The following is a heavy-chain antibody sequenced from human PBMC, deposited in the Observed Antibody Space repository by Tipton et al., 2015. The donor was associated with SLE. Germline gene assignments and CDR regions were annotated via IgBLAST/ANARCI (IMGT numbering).Heavy chain of an antibody. CDR3: ARSTTRGAFDM. V-gene: IGHV1-8*02. Sequence: QLVQSGAEVKKPGSSVKVSCKASGGTFSSYAISWVRQAPGQGLEWMGWMNPKSGNTGYAQKFQGRVTMTRNTSISTAYMELSSLRSEDTAVYYCARSTTRGAFDMWGQGTMVTVSS. CDR1: GGTFSSYA. CDR2: MNPKSGNT. D-gene: IGHD4-17*01. J-gene: IGHJ3*02.